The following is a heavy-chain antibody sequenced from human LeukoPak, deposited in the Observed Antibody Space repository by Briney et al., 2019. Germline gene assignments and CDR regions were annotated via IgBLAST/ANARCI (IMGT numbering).Heavy chain of an antibody. CDR2: ISSDGSST. CDR1: GFTFSTYG. J-gene: IGHJ5*02. D-gene: IGHD6-25*01. V-gene: IGHV3-74*01. Sequence: PGGSLRLSCAASGFTFSTYGMNWLRQAPGKGLVWVSRISSDGSSTRHADSVKGRFTISRDNAKDTLYLQMNSLRAEDTAVYYCARDAYNSGGFDPWGQGTLVTVSS. CDR3: ARDAYNSGGFDP.